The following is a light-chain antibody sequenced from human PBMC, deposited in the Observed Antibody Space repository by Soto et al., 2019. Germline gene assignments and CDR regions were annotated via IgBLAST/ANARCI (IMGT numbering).Light chain of an antibody. Sequence: QSALTQPRSVSGSPGQSVTISCTGTSSDVGGYDFVSWYQQHPGKAPKLMIYDVTKRPSGVPDRFAGSKSGNTASLTISGLQAEDEADYYCCSDAGNYTPYIFGSGTKVTVL. V-gene: IGLV2-11*01. CDR1: SSDVGGYDF. J-gene: IGLJ1*01. CDR2: DVT. CDR3: CSDAGNYTPYI.